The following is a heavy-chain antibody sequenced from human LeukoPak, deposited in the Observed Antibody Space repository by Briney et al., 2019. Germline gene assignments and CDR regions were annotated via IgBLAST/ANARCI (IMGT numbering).Heavy chain of an antibody. CDR1: GYTFTGYY. Sequence: ASVKVSCKASGYTFTGYYMHWVRQAPGQGLEWMGWINPNSGGTNYAQRFQGRVTMTRDTSISTAYMEMSRLRSDDTAVYYCAREFRRYCSGGNCYSPLEYAFDIWGQGTMVTVSS. J-gene: IGHJ3*02. V-gene: IGHV1-2*02. CDR2: INPNSGGT. D-gene: IGHD2-15*01. CDR3: AREFRRYCSGGNCYSPLEYAFDI.